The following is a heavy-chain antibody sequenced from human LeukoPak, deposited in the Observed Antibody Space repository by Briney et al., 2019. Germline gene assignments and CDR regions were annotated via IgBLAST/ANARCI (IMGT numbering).Heavy chain of an antibody. J-gene: IGHJ6*03. CDR2: ISGSGGST. CDR3: AKDEGYYYMDV. Sequence: PGGSLRLSCAASGFTFSSYAMSWVRQAPGKGLEWVSVISGSGGSTYYADSVKGRFTISRDNSKNTLYLETNSLRVEDTAVYYCAKDEGYYYMDVWGKGTTVTVSS. V-gene: IGHV3-23*01. CDR1: GFTFSSYA.